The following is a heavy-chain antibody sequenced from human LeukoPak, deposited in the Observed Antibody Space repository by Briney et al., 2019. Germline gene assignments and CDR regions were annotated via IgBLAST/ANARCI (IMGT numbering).Heavy chain of an antibody. CDR3: AKDWSGNYNWSDP. J-gene: IGHJ5*02. CDR2: ISGSGGST. D-gene: IGHD3-3*01. Sequence: GGSLRLSCAASGLTFSSYAMSWVRQAPGKGLEWVSGISGSGGSTYYADSVKGRFIISRDNSKNTLFLQMNSLRAEDTAVYYCAKDWSGNYNWSDPWGQGTLVTVSS. CDR1: GLTFSSYA. V-gene: IGHV3-23*01.